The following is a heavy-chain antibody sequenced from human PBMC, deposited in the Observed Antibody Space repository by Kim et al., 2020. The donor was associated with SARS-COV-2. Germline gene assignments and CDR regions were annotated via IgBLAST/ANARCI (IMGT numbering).Heavy chain of an antibody. J-gene: IGHJ5*01. V-gene: IGHV3-30*18. CDR2: ISYDENYK. CDR3: AKNLRALYSYGPMGS. Sequence: GGSLRLSCAASGFTFKNYGMHWVRQAPGKGLEWVADISYDENYKNYADSVNGRFTISRDTSKNTLYLQMNSLSPEDTAVYYCAKNLRALYSYGPMGSWG. CDR1: GFTFKNYG. D-gene: IGHD3-16*01.